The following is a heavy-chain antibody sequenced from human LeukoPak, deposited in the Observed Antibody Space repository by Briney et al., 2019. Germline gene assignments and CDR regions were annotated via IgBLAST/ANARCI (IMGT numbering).Heavy chain of an antibody. V-gene: IGHV3-23*01. CDR3: AKDRTTMIVVVITL. Sequence: GGSLRLSCAASGFIFSTYPMSWVRQAPGKGLEWVSAITGSGDSTFYADSVKGRCTISRDNSKNTLYLQMNSLRAEDTAVYYCAKDRTTMIVVVITLWGQGTLVTVSS. CDR1: GFIFSTYP. D-gene: IGHD3-22*01. J-gene: IGHJ4*02. CDR2: ITGSGDST.